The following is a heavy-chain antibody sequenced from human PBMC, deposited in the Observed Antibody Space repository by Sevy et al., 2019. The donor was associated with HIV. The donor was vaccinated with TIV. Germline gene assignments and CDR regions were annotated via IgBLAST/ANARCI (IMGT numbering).Heavy chain of an antibody. V-gene: IGHV3-23*01. J-gene: IGHJ6*03. CDR1: GFSFDSYG. Sequence: GGSLRLSCAVSGFSFDSYGMTWVRQAPGKGLEWVSGISGSGTRTYYADSVKGRFIISRDNSKKTLYLLMNSLRSEDTAIYYFAKGGGGHYDPDEIGYYFYYYNMDVWGKGTTVTVSS. CDR2: ISGSGTRT. D-gene: IGHD3-22*01. CDR3: AKGGGGHYDPDEIGYYFYYYNMDV.